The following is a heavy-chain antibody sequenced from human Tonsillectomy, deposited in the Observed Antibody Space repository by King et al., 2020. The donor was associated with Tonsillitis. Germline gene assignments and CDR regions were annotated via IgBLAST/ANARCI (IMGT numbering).Heavy chain of an antibody. CDR2: ISSSSSYI. CDR3: ARDRGGVVVAAFDY. J-gene: IGHJ4*02. D-gene: IGHD2-15*01. CDR1: GFTFSSYS. V-gene: IGHV3-21*01. Sequence: DVQLVQSGGGLVKPGGSLRLSCAASGFTFSSYSMNWVRQAPGKGLEWVSSISSSSSYIYYADSVKGRFTISRDNAKNSLYLQMNSLRAEDTAVYYCARDRGGVVVAAFDYWGQGTLVTVSS.